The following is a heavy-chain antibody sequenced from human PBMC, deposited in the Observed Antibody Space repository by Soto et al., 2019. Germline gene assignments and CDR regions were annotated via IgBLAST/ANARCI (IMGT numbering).Heavy chain of an antibody. CDR1: GYTFTSYG. J-gene: IGHJ4*02. D-gene: IGHD3-10*01. CDR3: ARFSGDGSGNNFDN. Sequence: GASVKVSCKASGYTFTSYGISWVRQAPGQRLEWMGWISAYNGNTKYAQNPQGRVTITRDTSASTAYMELSSLRSEDTAVYYCARFSGDGSGNNFDNWGQGTLVTVSS. CDR2: ISAYNGNT. V-gene: IGHV1-18*01.